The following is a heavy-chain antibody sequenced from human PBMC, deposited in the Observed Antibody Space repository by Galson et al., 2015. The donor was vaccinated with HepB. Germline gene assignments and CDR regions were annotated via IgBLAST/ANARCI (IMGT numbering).Heavy chain of an antibody. CDR1: GDSVSSNSVT. CDR2: TYYRSKWHN. CDR3: AGGRSSLDY. Sequence: CAISGDSVSSNSVTWNWIRQSPSRGLEWLGRTYYRSKWHNEYAISLRSRIMINPDPSKNQFYLQLNSVTPEDTAVYYCAGGRSSLDYWGQGTLVTVSS. V-gene: IGHV6-1*01. D-gene: IGHD3-16*01. J-gene: IGHJ4*02.